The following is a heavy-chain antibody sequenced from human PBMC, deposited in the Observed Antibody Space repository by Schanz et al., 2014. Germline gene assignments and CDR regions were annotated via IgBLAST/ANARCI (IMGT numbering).Heavy chain of an antibody. V-gene: IGHV1-18*01. CDR2: ISVYTGNT. J-gene: IGHJ5*02. D-gene: IGHD3-9*01. CDR3: AKAEYDILTDSYSRRDP. CDR1: GYTFTSYG. Sequence: QVHLVQSGAEVKRPGASVKVSCKASGYTFTSYGISWVRQAPGQGLEWMGWISVYTGNTKYGQKVQGRVTMTADTTTNTAYMELRSLRSDDTAVYYCAKAEYDILTDSYSRRDPWGQGTLVTVSS.